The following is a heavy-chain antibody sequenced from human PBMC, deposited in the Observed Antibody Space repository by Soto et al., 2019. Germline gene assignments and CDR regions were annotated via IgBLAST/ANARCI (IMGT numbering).Heavy chain of an antibody. CDR1: GFFFSDYY. J-gene: IGHJ6*02. CDR2: ISGTGDTT. D-gene: IGHD1-26*01. Sequence: PGGSLRLSCEASGFFFSDYYMSWIRQAPGKGLETLCYISGTGDTTSYADSVKGRFTISRDNAKNSLFLHLNSLSAGDTAVPSRAIGGGKIYYTGMDVWGQGTTVTVSS. CDR3: AIGGGKIYYTGMDV. V-gene: IGHV3-11*01.